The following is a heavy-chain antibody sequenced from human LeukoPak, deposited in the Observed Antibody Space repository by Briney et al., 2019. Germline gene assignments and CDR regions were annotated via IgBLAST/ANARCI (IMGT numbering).Heavy chain of an antibody. D-gene: IGHD6-19*01. CDR1: GFTVSSNY. Sequence: GGSLRLSCAASGFTVSSNYMSWVRQAPGEGLEWVSVIYSGGSTYYADSVKGRFTISRDNSKNTLYLQMNSLRAEDTAVYYCASTYSSGWYWFDPWGQGTLVTVSS. CDR3: ASTYSSGWYWFDP. J-gene: IGHJ5*02. CDR2: IYSGGST. V-gene: IGHV3-66*01.